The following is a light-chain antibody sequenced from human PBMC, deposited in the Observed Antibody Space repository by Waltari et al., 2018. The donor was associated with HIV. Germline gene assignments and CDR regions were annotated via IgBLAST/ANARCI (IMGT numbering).Light chain of an antibody. CDR3: QHYEGLPPFT. J-gene: IGKJ3*01. V-gene: IGKV1-33*01. CDR1: QAIREY. Sequence: DIQMTQSPSSLCASVGDTVTISCQASQAIREYLNWYHQKPGEVPKLLIYDAFNLQTGVPPRFSGSGYGTHFTLTISSLQPEDIGTYYCQHYEGLPPFTFGPGTKVDIK. CDR2: DAF.